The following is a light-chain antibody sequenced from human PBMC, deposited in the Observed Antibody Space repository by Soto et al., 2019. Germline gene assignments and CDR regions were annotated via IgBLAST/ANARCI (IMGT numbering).Light chain of an antibody. Sequence: EIVMTQSPATLSVSPGERATLSCRAGQSVSSNLAWYQQKPGQAPRLLIYGASTRATGIPARFSGSGSGTEFTLTISSLQSEDFAVYYCQQYNNWLRGTFGQGTKVEIK. V-gene: IGKV3-15*01. J-gene: IGKJ1*01. CDR1: QSVSSN. CDR3: QQYNNWLRGT. CDR2: GAS.